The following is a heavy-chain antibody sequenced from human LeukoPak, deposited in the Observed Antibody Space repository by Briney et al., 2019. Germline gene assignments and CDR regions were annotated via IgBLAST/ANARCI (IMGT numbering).Heavy chain of an antibody. J-gene: IGHJ3*02. CDR1: GFTFSSYS. V-gene: IGHV3-21*04. CDR2: ISSSSSYI. Sequence: GGSLRLSCAASGFTFSSYSMNWVRQAPGKGLEWVSSISSSSSYIYYADSVKGRFTISRDNSKNTLYLQMNSLRAEDTAVYYCARERADNAFDIWGQGTMVTVSS. CDR3: ARERADNAFDI.